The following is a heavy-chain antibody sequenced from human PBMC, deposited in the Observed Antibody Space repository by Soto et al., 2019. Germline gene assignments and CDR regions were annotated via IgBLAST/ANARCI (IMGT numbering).Heavy chain of an antibody. V-gene: IGHV4-59*08. CDR3: AGGGGRTFTS. CDR2: IYYSGST. D-gene: IGHD2-15*01. J-gene: IGHJ5*02. CDR1: GGSISSYY. Sequence: PSETLSLTCTVSGGSISSYYWSWIRQPPGKGLEWIGYIYYSGSTNYNPSLKSRVTISVDTSKNQFSLKLSSVTAADTAVDYCAGGGGRTFTSWGQGPRVTVSP.